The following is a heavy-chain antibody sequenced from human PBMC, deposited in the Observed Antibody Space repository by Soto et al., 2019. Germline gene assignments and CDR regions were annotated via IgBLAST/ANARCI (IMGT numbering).Heavy chain of an antibody. J-gene: IGHJ4*02. CDR2: ISGSGGST. D-gene: IGHD6-19*01. CDR1: GFTFSSCA. V-gene: IGHV3-23*01. Sequence: PGGSLRLSCAASGFTFSSCAMSWVRQAPGKGLEWVSAISGSGGSTYYADSVKGRFTISRDNSKNTLYLQMNSLRAEDTAVYYRAKPLGAVGLAVADFDYWGQGTLVTVSS. CDR3: AKPLGAVGLAVADFDY.